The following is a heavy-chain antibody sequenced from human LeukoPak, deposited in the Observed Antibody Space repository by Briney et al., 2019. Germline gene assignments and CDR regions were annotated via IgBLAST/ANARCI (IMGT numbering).Heavy chain of an antibody. CDR2: IYTSGST. V-gene: IGHV4-4*07. Sequence: SETLSLTCTVSGGSISSYYWSWIRQPAGKGLEWIGRIYTSGSTSYNPSLKSRVTMSVDTSKNQFSLQLGSVTAADTAVYYCARDQGSYPYCFDSWGQGTLVTVSS. CDR1: GGSISSYY. CDR3: ARDQGSYPYCFDS. D-gene: IGHD1-26*01. J-gene: IGHJ4*02.